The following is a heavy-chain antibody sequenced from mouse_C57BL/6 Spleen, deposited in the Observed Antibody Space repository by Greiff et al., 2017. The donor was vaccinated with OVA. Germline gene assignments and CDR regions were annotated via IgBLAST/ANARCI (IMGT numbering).Heavy chain of an antibody. CDR2: IYPGDGDT. V-gene: IGHV1-82*01. CDR3: ARSLIPDY. CDR1: GYAFSSSW. J-gene: IGHJ2*01. D-gene: IGHD1-2*01. Sequence: VQLQQSGPELVKPGASVKISCKASGYAFSSSWMNWVKQRPGKGLEWIGRIYPGDGDTNYNGKFKGKATLTADKSSSTAYMQLSSLTSEDSAVYFCARSLIPDYWGQGTTLTVSS.